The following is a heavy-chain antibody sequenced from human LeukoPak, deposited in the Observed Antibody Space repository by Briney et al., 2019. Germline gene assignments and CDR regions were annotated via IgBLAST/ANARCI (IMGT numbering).Heavy chain of an antibody. CDR2: TYFRGTT. D-gene: IGHD3-10*01. CDR1: GDSISTTSYY. J-gene: IGHJ4*02. CDR3: ARDPDGVGGAPFEH. Sequence: SETLSLTCTVSGDSISTTSYYWAWIRQSPGKRLEWIGSTYFRGTTHYNLSLKSRVSISIDTSKSQFSLKLSSVTAADTAVYYCARDPDGVGGAPFEHWGQGILVTVSS. V-gene: IGHV4-39*02.